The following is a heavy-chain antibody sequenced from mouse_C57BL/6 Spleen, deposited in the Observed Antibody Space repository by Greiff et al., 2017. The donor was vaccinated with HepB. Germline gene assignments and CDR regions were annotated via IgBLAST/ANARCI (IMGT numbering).Heavy chain of an antibody. CDR1: GYTFTSYG. J-gene: IGHJ4*01. D-gene: IGHD1-1*01. CDR3: AREQAVRGPYAMDY. CDR2: IYPRGGNT. Sequence: QVQLQQSGAELARPGASVKLSCKASGYTFTSYGISWVKQRTGQGLEWIGAIYPRGGNTYYNEKFKGKATLTADKSSSPAYMELRSLTSEDSAGYFCAREQAVRGPYAMDYWGQGTSVTVSS. V-gene: IGHV1-81*01.